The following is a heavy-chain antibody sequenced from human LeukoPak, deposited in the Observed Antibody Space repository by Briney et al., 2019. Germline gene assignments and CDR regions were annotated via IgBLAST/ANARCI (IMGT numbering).Heavy chain of an antibody. CDR1: GFTFSSYG. CDR3: AKDRDTMVRGDPVIFDP. Sequence: PGGSLRLSCAASGFTFSSYGMHWVRQAPGKGLEWVAVISYDGSNKYYADSVKGRFTISRDNSKNTLYLQMNSLRAEDTAVYYCAKDRDTMVRGDPVIFDPWGQGTLVTVSS. J-gene: IGHJ5*02. V-gene: IGHV3-30*18. CDR2: ISYDGSNK. D-gene: IGHD3-10*01.